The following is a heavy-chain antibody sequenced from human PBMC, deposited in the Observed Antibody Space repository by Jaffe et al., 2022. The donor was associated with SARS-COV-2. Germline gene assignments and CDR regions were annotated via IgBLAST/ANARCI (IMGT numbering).Heavy chain of an antibody. Sequence: EVQLVESGGGLVKPGGSLRLSCAASGFTFSSYSMNWVRQAPGKGLEWVSSISSSSSYIYYADSVKGRFTISRDNAKNSLYLQMNSLRAEDTAVYYCARVGLGDSSEIDYWGQGTLVTVSS. CDR3: ARVGLGDSSEIDY. CDR2: ISSSSSYI. J-gene: IGHJ4*02. V-gene: IGHV3-21*01. CDR1: GFTFSSYS. D-gene: IGHD3-22*01.